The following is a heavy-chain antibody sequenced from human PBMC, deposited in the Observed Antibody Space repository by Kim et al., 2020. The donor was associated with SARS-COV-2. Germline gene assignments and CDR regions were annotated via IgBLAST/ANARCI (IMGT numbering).Heavy chain of an antibody. CDR1: GYTFTDYA. V-gene: IGHV1-3*01. D-gene: IGHD3-16*01. J-gene: IGHJ6*02. CDR3: ARGQQFVGQIYYYYGLDV. Sequence: ASVKVSCKASGYTFTDYAIHWVRQAPGQRLEWMGWINAGNGDTRYSQNFQGRVTFTSDTSASTAYMELTSLKSEDTAVFYCARGQQFVGQIYYYYGLDVWGRGTTVTVSS. CDR2: INAGNGDT.